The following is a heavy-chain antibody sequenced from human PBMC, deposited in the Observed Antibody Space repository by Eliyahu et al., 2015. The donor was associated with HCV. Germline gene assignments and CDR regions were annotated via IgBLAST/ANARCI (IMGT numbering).Heavy chain of an antibody. D-gene: IGHD2-15*01. CDR3: ARGVVVVAAVDY. Sequence: QVQLVESGGGVVQPGRSLRLSCAASGFTFSSYAMHWVRQAPGKGLEWVAVISYDGSNKYYADSVKGRFTISRDNSKNTLYLQMNSLRAEDTAVYYCARGVVVVAAVDYWGQGTLVTVSS. V-gene: IGHV3-30-3*01. CDR2: ISYDGSNK. CDR1: GFTFSSYA. J-gene: IGHJ4*02.